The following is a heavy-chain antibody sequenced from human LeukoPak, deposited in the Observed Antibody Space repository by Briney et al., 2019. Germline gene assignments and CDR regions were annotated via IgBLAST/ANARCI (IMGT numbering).Heavy chain of an antibody. CDR3: ASSGSYRFDY. V-gene: IGHV3-48*02. D-gene: IGHD1-26*01. CDR1: GFTFGSYA. Sequence: GGSLRLSCAASGFTFGSYAMNWVRQAPGKGLEWVSHITASGTAMFYADSVKGRFTISRDNAKNSLYLQMNSLKDEDTAVYYCASSGSYRFDYWGQGTLVTVSS. CDR2: ITASGTAM. J-gene: IGHJ4*02.